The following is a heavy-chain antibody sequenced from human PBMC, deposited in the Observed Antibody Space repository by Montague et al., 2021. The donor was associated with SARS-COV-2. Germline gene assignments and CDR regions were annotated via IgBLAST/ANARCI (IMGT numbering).Heavy chain of an antibody. V-gene: IGHV4-39*07. CDR1: GGSISSSSYY. D-gene: IGHD3-10*01. Sequence: SETLSLTCTVSGGSISSSSYYWGWIRQPPGKGLEWIGSIYYSGSTYYNPSLKSRVTISVDTSRNQFSLKLSSVTAADTVVYYCARDLAGYYGSGSYGGMDVWGQGTTVTVSS. J-gene: IGHJ6*02. CDR3: ARDLAGYYGSGSYGGMDV. CDR2: IYYSGST.